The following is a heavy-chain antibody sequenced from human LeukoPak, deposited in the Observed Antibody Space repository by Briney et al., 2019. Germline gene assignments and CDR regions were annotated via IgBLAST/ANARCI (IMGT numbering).Heavy chain of an antibody. CDR1: GLTFSNNA. V-gene: IGHV3-23*01. J-gene: IGHJ4*02. CDR3: ARYSGSYYYPPAWDL. Sequence: GGSLRLSCAASGLTFSNNAMSWVRQAPGKGLEWVSATSTSGGSAYYADSVKGRFTISRDNSKNTLYLQMDSLRADDTAVYYCARYSGSYYYPPAWDLWGQGTLVTVSS. D-gene: IGHD1-26*01. CDR2: TSTSGGSA.